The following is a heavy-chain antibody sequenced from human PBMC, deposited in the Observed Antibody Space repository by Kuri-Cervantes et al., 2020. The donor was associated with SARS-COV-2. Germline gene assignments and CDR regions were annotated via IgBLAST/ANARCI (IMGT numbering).Heavy chain of an antibody. CDR1: GFTFSNYD. D-gene: IGHD7-27*01. Sequence: GSLRLSCAASGFTFSNYDIHWVHQAPGKGLEWVAVISYDGSNKYYADSVKGRFTISRDNSKNTLYLQMNSLRAEDTSVYYCAKDSRNWGVLDYWGQGTLVTVSS. CDR2: ISYDGSNK. CDR3: AKDSRNWGVLDY. V-gene: IGHV3-30*18. J-gene: IGHJ4*02.